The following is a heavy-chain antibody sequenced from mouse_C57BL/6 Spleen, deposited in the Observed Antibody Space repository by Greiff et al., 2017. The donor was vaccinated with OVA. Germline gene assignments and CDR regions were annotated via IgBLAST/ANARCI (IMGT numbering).Heavy chain of an antibody. CDR1: GYTFTSYW. J-gene: IGHJ2*01. V-gene: IGHV1-50*01. CDR3: ARSDNYDGYYFDY. D-gene: IGHD2-3*01. Sequence: QVQLQQPGAELVKPGASVKLSCKASGYTFTSYWMQWVKQRPGQGLEWIGEIDPSDSYTNYNQKFKGKATLTVDTSSSTAYMQLSSLTSEDSAVYYCARSDNYDGYYFDYWGQGTTLTVSS. CDR2: IDPSDSYT.